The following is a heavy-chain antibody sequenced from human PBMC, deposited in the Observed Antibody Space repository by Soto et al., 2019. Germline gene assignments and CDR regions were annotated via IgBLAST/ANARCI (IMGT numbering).Heavy chain of an antibody. D-gene: IGHD6-6*01. V-gene: IGHV4-39*07. J-gene: IGHJ4*02. CDR1: GCSISSSSYY. CDR3: ARAVRQLVRSDN. Sequence: PSETLSLTCTVSGCSISSSSYYWGWIRQPPGKGLEWIGSIYYSGSTYYNPSLKSRVTISVDTSKNQFSLKLSSVTAADTAVYYCARAVRQLVRSDNWGQGTLVTVS. CDR2: IYYSGST.